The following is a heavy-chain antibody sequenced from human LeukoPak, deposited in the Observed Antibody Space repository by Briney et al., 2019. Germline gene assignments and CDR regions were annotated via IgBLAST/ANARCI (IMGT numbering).Heavy chain of an antibody. V-gene: IGHV3-7*01. CDR1: GFTFRSYW. D-gene: IGHD3-9*01. CDR2: IKEDGSET. J-gene: IGHJ4*02. Sequence: GGSLRLSCAASGFTFRSYWMTWVRQAPGKGLEWVAKIKEDGSETDYVDSVKGRFTISRDNTKNTLFLQMSGLRAEDTAVYYCASQYYDILTGYYWGQGTLVTVSS. CDR3: ASQYYDILTGYY.